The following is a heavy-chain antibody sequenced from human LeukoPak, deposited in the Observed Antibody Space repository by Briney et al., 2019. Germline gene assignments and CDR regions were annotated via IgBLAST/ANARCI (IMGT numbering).Heavy chain of an antibody. D-gene: IGHD3-3*01. V-gene: IGHV4-59*01. J-gene: IGHJ4*02. CDR2: IYYSGST. CDR1: GGSISSYY. CDR3: ARVPYDLWSGSTRYYFDY. Sequence: SETLSLTCTVSGGSISSYYWSWIRQPPGKGLEWSGYIYYSGSTNYNPSLKSRVTISVDTSKNQFSLKLSSVTAADTAVYYCARVPYDLWSGSTRYYFDYWGQGTLVTVSS.